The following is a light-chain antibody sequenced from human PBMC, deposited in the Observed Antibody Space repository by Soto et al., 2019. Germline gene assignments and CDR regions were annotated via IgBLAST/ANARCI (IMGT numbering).Light chain of an antibody. CDR3: SSYAGTNNLGV. J-gene: IGLJ3*02. V-gene: IGLV2-8*01. CDR1: SSDIGGYNF. Sequence: QSVLTQPPSASGSPGQSVTIACTGTSSDIGGYNFVSWYQQHPGKAPKLIIYEVNKRPSGVPDRFSGSKSGNTASLPVSGLQADDEGDYYCSSYAGTNNLGVFGGGTKLTVL. CDR2: EVN.